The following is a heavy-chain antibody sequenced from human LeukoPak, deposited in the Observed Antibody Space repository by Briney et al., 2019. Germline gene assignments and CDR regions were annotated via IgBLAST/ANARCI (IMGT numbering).Heavy chain of an antibody. CDR3: ARDGYGLT. CDR2: IYYSGST. Sequence: PSETLSLTCTVSGGSISSSSYYWGWIRQPPGKGLEWIGYIYYSGSTNYNPSLKSRVTISVDTSKNQFSLRLNSVTAADTAVYYCARDGYGLTWGQGTLVTVSS. V-gene: IGHV4-61*05. CDR1: GGSISSSSYY. J-gene: IGHJ5*02. D-gene: IGHD5-18*01.